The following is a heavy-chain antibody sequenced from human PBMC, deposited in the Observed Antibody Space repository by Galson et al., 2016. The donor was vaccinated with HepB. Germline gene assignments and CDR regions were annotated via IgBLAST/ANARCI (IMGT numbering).Heavy chain of an antibody. J-gene: IGHJ4*02. CDR1: GFTFSNYA. D-gene: IGHD3-22*01. CDR3: AKDYSGYYFDGTGYYNAFDY. V-gene: IGHV3-30*18. CDR2: ISYDRSNK. Sequence: FLRLSCAASGFTFSNYAMSWVRQAPGKGLEWVAVISYDRSNKNYAASVKGRFTISRDNSKNTLYLEMTSLREEDTAVYYCAKDYSGYYFDGTGYYNAFDYWGQGALVTVSS.